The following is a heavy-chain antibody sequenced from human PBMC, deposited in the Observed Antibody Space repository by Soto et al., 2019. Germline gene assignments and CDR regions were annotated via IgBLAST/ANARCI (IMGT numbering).Heavy chain of an antibody. CDR1: GYTFSGYY. CDR2: INPNSGGT. Sequence: XSVKVSCKASGYTFSGYYMHWVRQAPGQGLEWMGWINPNSGGTNYAQKFQGRVTMTRDTSISTAYMELSRLRSDDTAVYYCAMSGMITFGGVIVQNRPYNWFDPWGQGTLVTVSS. V-gene: IGHV1-2*02. J-gene: IGHJ5*02. CDR3: AMSGMITFGGVIVQNRPYNWFDP. D-gene: IGHD3-16*02.